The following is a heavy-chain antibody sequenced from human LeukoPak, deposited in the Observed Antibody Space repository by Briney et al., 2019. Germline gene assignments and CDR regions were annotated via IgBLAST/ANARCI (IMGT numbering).Heavy chain of an antibody. CDR3: ARGYYGGKDAFGI. CDR2: MNPNSGNT. D-gene: IGHD4-23*01. Sequence: ASVKVSCKASGYTFTSYGISWVRQAPGQGLEWMGWMNPNSGNTGYAQKFQGRVTITRNTSISTAYMELSSLRSEDTAVYYCARGYYGGKDAFGIWGQGTMVTVSS. CDR1: GYTFTSYG. V-gene: IGHV1-8*03. J-gene: IGHJ3*02.